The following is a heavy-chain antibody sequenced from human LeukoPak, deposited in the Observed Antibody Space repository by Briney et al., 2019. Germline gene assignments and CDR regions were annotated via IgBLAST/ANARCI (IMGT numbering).Heavy chain of an antibody. D-gene: IGHD4-17*01. J-gene: IGHJ4*02. V-gene: IGHV4-59*01. CDR1: GGSISSYY. CDR2: IYYSGST. CDR3: ARYGDYGDRIDY. Sequence: PSETLSLTCTVSGGSISSYYWSWIRQPPGKGLKWIGYIYYSGSTNYNPSLKSRVTISVDTSKNQFSLKLSSVTAADTAVYYCARYGDYGDRIDYWGQGTLVTVSS.